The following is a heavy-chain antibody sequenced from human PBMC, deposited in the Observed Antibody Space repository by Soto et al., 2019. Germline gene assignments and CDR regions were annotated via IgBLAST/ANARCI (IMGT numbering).Heavy chain of an antibody. J-gene: IGHJ3*02. CDR3: ARGYYDSSGYYSDDAFDI. CDR2: IYHSGST. CDR1: GGSISSGGYS. D-gene: IGHD3-22*01. V-gene: IGHV4-30-2*01. Sequence: SETLSLTCAVSGGSISSGGYSWSWIRQPPGKGLEWIGYIYHSGSTYYNPSLKSRVTISVDRSKNQFSLKLSSVTAADTAVYYCARGYYDSSGYYSDDAFDIWGQGTMVTVSS.